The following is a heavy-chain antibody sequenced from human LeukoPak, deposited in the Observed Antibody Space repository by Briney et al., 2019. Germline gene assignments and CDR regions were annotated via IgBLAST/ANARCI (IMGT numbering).Heavy chain of an antibody. CDR1: GFTFSRNG. Sequence: GGSLRLSCAASGFTFSRNGMHWVRQAPGKGLEWVAFIRFDGTKKFYGDSASGRFTVSRDNSKNTLSLQMDSLRAEDTAVYYCARDFDDVSGNFYYIPDYWGQGILVTVSS. D-gene: IGHD3-22*01. V-gene: IGHV3-30*02. CDR3: ARDFDDVSGNFYYIPDY. J-gene: IGHJ4*02. CDR2: IRFDGTKK.